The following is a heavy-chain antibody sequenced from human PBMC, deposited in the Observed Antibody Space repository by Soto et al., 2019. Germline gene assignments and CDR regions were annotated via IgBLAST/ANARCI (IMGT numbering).Heavy chain of an antibody. D-gene: IGHD3-3*01. Sequence: QVLLVQSGADVKKPGASVKVSCKTSGYPFTECDINWVRQAPGQGRAWMGWMNTNTGNTGYAQKFQGRVTMTRDTSISTAYMELRGMRSEDTAVYYCARVVLFFGGQAGYWGQGTLVTVSS. J-gene: IGHJ1*01. CDR3: ARVVLFFGGQAGY. V-gene: IGHV1-8*01. CDR2: MNTNTGNT. CDR1: GYPFTECD.